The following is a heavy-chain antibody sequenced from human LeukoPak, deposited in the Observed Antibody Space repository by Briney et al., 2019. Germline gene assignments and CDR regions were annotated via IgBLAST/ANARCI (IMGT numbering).Heavy chain of an antibody. J-gene: IGHJ4*02. Sequence: PSQTLSLTCTVSGGSISSGGYYWSWIRQHPGKGLEWIGNIYYSGSTYYNPSLKSRVTISVDTSKNQFSRKLSSVTAADTAVYYCARVSRYYGSGAYYFDYWGRGTQVTVSS. CDR2: IYYSGST. V-gene: IGHV4-31*03. CDR1: GGSISSGGYY. D-gene: IGHD3-10*01. CDR3: ARVSRYYGSGAYYFDY.